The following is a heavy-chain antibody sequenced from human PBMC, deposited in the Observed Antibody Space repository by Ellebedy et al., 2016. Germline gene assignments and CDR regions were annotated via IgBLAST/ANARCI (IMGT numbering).Heavy chain of an antibody. J-gene: IGHJ6*03. CDR3: AKGGAMVYYYYYMDV. CDR1: GFTVSSNY. CDR2: IYSGGST. V-gene: IGHV3-53*01. D-gene: IGHD5-18*01. Sequence: GGSLRLXXAASGFTVSSNYMSWVRQAPGKGLEWVSVIYSGGSTYYADSVKGRFTISRDNSKNTLYLQMNSLRAEDTAVYYCAKGGAMVYYYYYMDVWGKGTTVTVSS.